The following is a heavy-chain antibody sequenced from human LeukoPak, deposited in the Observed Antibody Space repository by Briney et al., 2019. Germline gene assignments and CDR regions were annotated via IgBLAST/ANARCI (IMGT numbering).Heavy chain of an antibody. V-gene: IGHV4-59*08. CDR3: ARLSSSSPFDP. Sequence: PSDTLSLTCTVSGGSISSYYWSWIRQPPGKGLEWIGYIYYSGSTNYNPSLKSRVTISVDTSKNQFSLKLSSVTAADTAVYYCARLSSSSPFDPWGQGTLVTVSS. CDR1: GGSISSYY. D-gene: IGHD6-13*01. J-gene: IGHJ5*02. CDR2: IYYSGST.